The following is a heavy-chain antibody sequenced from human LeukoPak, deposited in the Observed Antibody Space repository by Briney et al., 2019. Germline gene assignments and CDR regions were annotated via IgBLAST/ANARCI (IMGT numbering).Heavy chain of an antibody. V-gene: IGHV1-69*05. Sequence: SVKVSCKASGGTFSSYAISWVRQAPGQGLEWMGGIIPIFGTANYAQKFQGRVAITTDESTSTAYMELSSLRSEDTAVYYCARDLGSGYSFDYWGQGTLVTVSS. D-gene: IGHD3-22*01. CDR2: IIPIFGTA. J-gene: IGHJ4*02. CDR3: ARDLGSGYSFDY. CDR1: GGTFSSYA.